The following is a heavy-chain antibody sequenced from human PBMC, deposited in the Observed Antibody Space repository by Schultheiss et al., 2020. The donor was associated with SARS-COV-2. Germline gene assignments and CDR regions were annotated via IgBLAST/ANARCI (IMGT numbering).Heavy chain of an antibody. CDR1: GFTFSSYT. D-gene: IGHD2-2*01. Sequence: GGSLRLSCAASGFTFSSYTMNWVRQAPGKGLEYVSAISSNGGSTYYADSVKGRFTISRDNSKNTLYLQMNSLRAEDTAVYYCAKEAKGYCSSTSCSTTGGFDPWGQGTLVTVSS. J-gene: IGHJ5*02. V-gene: IGHV3-64*04. CDR2: ISSNGGST. CDR3: AKEAKGYCSSTSCSTTGGFDP.